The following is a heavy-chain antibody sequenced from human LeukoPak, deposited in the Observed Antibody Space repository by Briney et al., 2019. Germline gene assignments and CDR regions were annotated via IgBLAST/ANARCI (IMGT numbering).Heavy chain of an antibody. CDR1: GFTFSSYG. D-gene: IGHD2-2*01. J-gene: IGHJ6*04. V-gene: IGHV3-33*08. Sequence: PGRSLRLSCAASGFTFSSYGMHWVRQAPGKGLEWVAVIWYDGSNKYYADSVKGRFTISRDNSKNTLYLQMNSLRAEDTAVYYCAREGCSSTSCYPYYYYYGMDVWGKGTTVTVSS. CDR2: IWYDGSNK. CDR3: AREGCSSTSCYPYYYYYGMDV.